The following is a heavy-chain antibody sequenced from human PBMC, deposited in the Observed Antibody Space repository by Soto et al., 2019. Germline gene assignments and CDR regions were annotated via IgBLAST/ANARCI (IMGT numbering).Heavy chain of an antibody. CDR3: TRGISDS. Sequence: QVQLVQSGAEVKKPGDSVKVSCKASGDTFNTNDFNWVRQATGQGLEWMGWMNPASGNTGFAQKFQGRVSLTMDTSKSIAYMELSSLTSEDTAMYYCTRGISDSWGQGTLVTVSS. D-gene: IGHD3-3*02. CDR2: MNPASGNT. CDR1: GDTFNTND. V-gene: IGHV1-8*01. J-gene: IGHJ4*02.